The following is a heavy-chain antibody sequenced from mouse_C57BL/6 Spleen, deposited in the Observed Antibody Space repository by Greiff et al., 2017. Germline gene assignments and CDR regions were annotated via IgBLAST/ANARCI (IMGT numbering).Heavy chain of an antibody. CDR1: GYSFTDYN. V-gene: IGHV1-39*01. CDR3: ARGYGSPWYFDV. J-gene: IGHJ1*03. CDR2: INPNYGTT. D-gene: IGHD1-1*01. Sequence: EVKLQESGPELVKPGASVKISCKASGYSFTDYNMNWVKQSNGKSLEWIGVINPNYGTTSYNQKFKGKATLTVDQSSSTAYMQLNSLTSEDSAVYYCARGYGSPWYFDVWGTGTTVTVSS.